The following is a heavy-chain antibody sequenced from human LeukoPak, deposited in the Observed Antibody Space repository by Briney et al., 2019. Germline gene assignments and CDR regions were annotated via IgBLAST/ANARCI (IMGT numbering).Heavy chain of an antibody. Sequence: SETLSLTCTVSGDSISSYYWSWIRQPPGKGLEWIGYIYNSGRTNYNPSLKSRVTISVDTSKNQFSLRLRSVTAADTAVYYCARGPYYYDSSGYYDYWGQGTLVTVSS. CDR3: ARGPYYYDSSGYYDY. J-gene: IGHJ4*02. CDR2: IYNSGRT. D-gene: IGHD3-22*01. CDR1: GDSISSYY. V-gene: IGHV4-59*01.